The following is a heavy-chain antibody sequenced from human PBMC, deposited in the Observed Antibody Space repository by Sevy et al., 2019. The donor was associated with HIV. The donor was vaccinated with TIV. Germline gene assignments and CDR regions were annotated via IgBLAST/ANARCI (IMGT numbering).Heavy chain of an antibody. Sequence: GGFLRLSCAASGFTFSDYYMSWIRQAPGKGLEWVSYISRSGSTINYADSVKGRFTISRYNAKNSLYLQINSLRAVDPAVYYCARENTMIEEPGWFDPWGQGTLVVVSS. CDR3: ARENTMIEEPGWFDP. V-gene: IGHV3-11*01. CDR1: GFTFSDYY. J-gene: IGHJ5*02. D-gene: IGHD3-22*01. CDR2: ISRSGSTI.